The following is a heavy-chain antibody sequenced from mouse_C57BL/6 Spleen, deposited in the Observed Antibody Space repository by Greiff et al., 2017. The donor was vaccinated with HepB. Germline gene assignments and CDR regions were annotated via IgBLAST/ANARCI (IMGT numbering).Heavy chain of an antibody. CDR3: ARGGESSGYGYFDV. V-gene: IGHV1-81*01. Sequence: QVQLQQSGAELARPGASVKLSCKASGYTFTSYGISWVKQRTGQGLEWIGEIYPRSGNTYYNEKFKGKATLTADKSSSTAYMELRSLTSEDSAVYFCARGGESSGYGYFDVWGTGTTVTVSS. CDR1: GYTFTSYG. D-gene: IGHD3-2*02. CDR2: IYPRSGNT. J-gene: IGHJ1*03.